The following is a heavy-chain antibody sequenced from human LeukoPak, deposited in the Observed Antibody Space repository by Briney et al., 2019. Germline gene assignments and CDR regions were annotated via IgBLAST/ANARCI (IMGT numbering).Heavy chain of an antibody. Sequence: PGGSLRLSCAASGFTFSGSAMSWVRQAPGEGLEWVSSISSGSSYIYYADSAKGRFTISRDNAESSLYLQMNSLRVEDTAVYFCVRGGVGATIAFIDYWGQGTLVTVSS. J-gene: IGHJ4*02. D-gene: IGHD2-21*01. CDR3: VRGGVGATIAFIDY. V-gene: IGHV3-21*01. CDR1: GFTFSGSA. CDR2: ISSGSSYI.